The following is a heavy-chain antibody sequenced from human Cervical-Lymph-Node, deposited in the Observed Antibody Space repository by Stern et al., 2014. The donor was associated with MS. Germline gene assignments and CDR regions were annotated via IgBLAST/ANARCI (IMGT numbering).Heavy chain of an antibody. Sequence: QLVESGAELKKPGESLKISCKTSGYNFINYWIAWVRQVPGKGLQWIVIIYPGDSDIRYSPSFQGHVTISVDRSTTTAYLQWSSLKASDTAVYYCARWSVACDYWGQGALITVSS. CDR3: ARWSVACDY. J-gene: IGHJ4*02. V-gene: IGHV5-51*03. D-gene: IGHD2-15*01. CDR2: IYPGDSDI. CDR1: GYNFINYW.